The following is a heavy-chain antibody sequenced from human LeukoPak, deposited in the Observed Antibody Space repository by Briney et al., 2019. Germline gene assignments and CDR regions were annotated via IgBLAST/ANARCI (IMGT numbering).Heavy chain of an antibody. D-gene: IGHD1/OR15-1a*01. V-gene: IGHV3-33*08. CDR3: ARWGWNMGYYYYYYMDV. Sequence: GGSLRLSCAASGFTFSSYAMSWVRQAPGKGLEWVAFTRYDGSNKYYADSVKGRFTISRDNSKNTLYLQMNSLRAEDTAVYYCARWGWNMGYYYYYYMDVWGKGTTVTVSS. J-gene: IGHJ6*03. CDR1: GFTFSSYA. CDR2: TRYDGSNK.